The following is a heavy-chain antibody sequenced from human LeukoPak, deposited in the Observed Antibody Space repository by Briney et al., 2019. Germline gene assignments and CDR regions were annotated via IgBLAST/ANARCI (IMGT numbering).Heavy chain of an antibody. D-gene: IGHD1-26*01. CDR1: SASFSSSY. V-gene: IGHV4-59*01. J-gene: IGHJ4*02. CDR3: AITDSGSYYLNY. Sequence: SETLSLTCTVSSASFSSSYWTWIRQPPGKGLEWIGYMYYSGSTNYNPSLKSRVTISVETSKNQFSLKLSSVTAADTAVYYCAITDSGSYYLNYWGQGTLVTVSS. CDR2: MYYSGST.